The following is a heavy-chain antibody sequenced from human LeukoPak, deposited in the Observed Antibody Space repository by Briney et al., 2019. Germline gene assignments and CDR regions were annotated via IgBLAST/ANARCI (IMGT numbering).Heavy chain of an antibody. D-gene: IGHD5-24*01. J-gene: IGHJ4*02. Sequence: SETLSLTCAVYGGSFSGYYWSWTRQPPGKGLEWIGEINHSGSTNYNPSLKSRVTISVDTSKNQFSLKLSSVTAADTAVYYCARSSRWLQSRAFDYWGQGTLVTVSS. CDR3: ARSSRWLQSRAFDY. V-gene: IGHV4-34*01. CDR1: GGSFSGYY. CDR2: INHSGST.